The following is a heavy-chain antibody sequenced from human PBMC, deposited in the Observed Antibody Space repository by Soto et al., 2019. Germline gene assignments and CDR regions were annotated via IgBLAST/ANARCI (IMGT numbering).Heavy chain of an antibody. CDR2: INPSGGST. CDR1: GYTFTSYY. J-gene: IGHJ6*02. Sequence: WASVKVSCKASGYTFTSYYMHWVRQAPGQGLEWMGIINPSGGSTSYAQKFQGRVTMTRDTSTSTVYMELSSLRSEDTAVYYCARDLSSSWYYYYYGMDVWGQGTTVTVSS. V-gene: IGHV1-46*01. D-gene: IGHD6-13*01. CDR3: ARDLSSSWYYYYYGMDV.